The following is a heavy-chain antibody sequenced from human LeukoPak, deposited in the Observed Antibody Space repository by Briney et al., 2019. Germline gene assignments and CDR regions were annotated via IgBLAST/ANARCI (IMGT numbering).Heavy chain of an antibody. Sequence: SETLSLTCTVSGGSISSSSYYWGWIRQPPGKGLEWIGSIYYSGSTYYNPSLKSRVTISVDTSKNQFSLKLSSVTAADTAVYYCARPSIAARYIDYWAREPWSPSPQ. D-gene: IGHD6-6*01. CDR2: IYYSGST. J-gene: IGHJ4*02. V-gene: IGHV4-39*01. CDR1: GGSISSSSYY. CDR3: ARPSIAARYIDY.